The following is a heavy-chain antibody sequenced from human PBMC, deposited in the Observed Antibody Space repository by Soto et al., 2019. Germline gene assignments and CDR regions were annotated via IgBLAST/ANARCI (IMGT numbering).Heavy chain of an antibody. CDR2: IWYDGSNK. V-gene: IGHV3-33*01. D-gene: IGHD6-19*01. CDR1: GFTFSSYG. Sequence: PGGSLSLSCAASGFTFSSYGMHWVRQAPGKGLEWVAVIWYDGSNKYFADSVKGRFTISRDNSKNTLYLQMSSLRAEDTAVYYCARDVLIVSVAGTVGIDYWGQGTLVTVSS. J-gene: IGHJ4*02. CDR3: ARDVLIVSVAGTVGIDY.